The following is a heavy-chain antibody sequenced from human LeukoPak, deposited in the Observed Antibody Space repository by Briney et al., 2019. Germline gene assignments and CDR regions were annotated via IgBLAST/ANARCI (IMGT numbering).Heavy chain of an antibody. CDR3: ARDQNGYDYPADR. J-gene: IGHJ5*02. Sequence: GESLRLSCAASGFPFSSCVMSWGRHARGKRLQWVSASSGFGYCTYYADSVKGRFTISRDKSKHMLFLQMTSLRADDMAVYYCARDQNGYDYPADRWGQGTLVTVSS. D-gene: IGHD3-22*01. CDR1: GFPFSSCV. V-gene: IGHV3-23*01. CDR2: SSGFGYCT.